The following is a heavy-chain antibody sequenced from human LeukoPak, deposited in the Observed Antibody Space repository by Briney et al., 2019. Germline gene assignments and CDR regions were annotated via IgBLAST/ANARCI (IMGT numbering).Heavy chain of an antibody. CDR1: GYTFTGYY. J-gene: IGHJ4*02. D-gene: IGHD1-1*01. Sequence: ASVKVSYQPSGYTFTGYYMHWVRQAPGQGLEWMGWISPNSGVTNYAHKFQGRVTMTRDTSISTAYMELSRLTSDDTAVYYCARGSGYINDYWGEGALVTVSS. CDR3: ARGSGYINDY. CDR2: ISPNSGVT. V-gene: IGHV1-2*02.